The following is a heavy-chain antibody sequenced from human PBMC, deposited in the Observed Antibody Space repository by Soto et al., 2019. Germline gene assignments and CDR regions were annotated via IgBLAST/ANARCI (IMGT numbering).Heavy chain of an antibody. J-gene: IGHJ4*02. V-gene: IGHV5-10-1*01. CDR2: VDPTETQT. CDR3: ASGGSYTRSWYSSGY. Sequence: RAESLKISCEGSGYNFTNYWISWVRQMPGKGQEWMGRVDPTETQTNYSPSFEGSVTISADKSISTANQQWSSQKASDTADYYCASGGSYTRSWYSSGYWGQRTLVTISS. CDR1: GYNFTNYW. D-gene: IGHD3-16*01.